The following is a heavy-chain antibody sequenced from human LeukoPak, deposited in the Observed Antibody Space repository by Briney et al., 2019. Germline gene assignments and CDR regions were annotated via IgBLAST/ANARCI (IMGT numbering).Heavy chain of an antibody. CDR2: SDYGGST. V-gene: IGHV4-39*01. J-gene: IGHJ4*02. CDR3: ARQLGYCSSTSCYADKVDY. D-gene: IGHD2-2*01. CDR1: GGSSSSSSYD. Sequence: SETLSFTGSGYGGSSSSSSYDWGWIRQPPGKRLEWIGSSDYGGSTYSNPSLKGRVTISVDTSKHQFSLKLSSVTAADAAVYYCARQLGYCSSTSCYADKVDYWGQGTLVTVSS.